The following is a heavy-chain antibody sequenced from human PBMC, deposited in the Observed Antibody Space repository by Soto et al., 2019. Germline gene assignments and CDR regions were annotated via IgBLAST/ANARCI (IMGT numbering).Heavy chain of an antibody. CDR2: INPNNGGT. Sequence: ASVKVSCKASGYTFTGYYIHWVRQAPGQGLEWMAWINPNNGGTFYAQKFQGRVTMTRDTSISTAYMELSRLRSDDTAVYYCARATVTEYFQHWGQGTLVTAPQ. D-gene: IGHD2-21*02. J-gene: IGHJ1*01. CDR3: ARATVTEYFQH. V-gene: IGHV1-2*02. CDR1: GYTFTGYY.